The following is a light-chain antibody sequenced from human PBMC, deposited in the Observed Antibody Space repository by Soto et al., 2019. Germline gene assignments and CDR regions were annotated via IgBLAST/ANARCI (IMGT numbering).Light chain of an antibody. J-gene: IGLJ1*01. CDR1: SSDVGGYNY. CDR3: CSYAGSFYV. V-gene: IGLV2-11*01. CDR2: DVS. Sequence: QSALTQPRSVSGSPGQSVTISCTGTSSDVGGYNYVSWYQQHPGKAPKLMIYDVSKRPSGVPDRFSGSKSGNTASLPSSGLQAEDEADYYCCSYAGSFYVFGSGTKLTVL.